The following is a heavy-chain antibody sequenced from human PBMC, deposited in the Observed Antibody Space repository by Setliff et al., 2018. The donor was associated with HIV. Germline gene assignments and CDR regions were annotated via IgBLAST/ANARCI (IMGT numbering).Heavy chain of an antibody. CDR2: IRPSTGNT. Sequence: ASVKVSCKASGGTFSSYVISWVRQAPGQGLEWMGIIRPSTGNTQYVQKFVGRVTMTRDTSTTTAYMELRSLRSDDTAVYYCARATGAADLWGQGTKVTVSS. V-gene: IGHV1-18*01. CDR1: GGTFSSYV. CDR3: ARATGAADL. J-gene: IGHJ5*02. D-gene: IGHD6-13*01.